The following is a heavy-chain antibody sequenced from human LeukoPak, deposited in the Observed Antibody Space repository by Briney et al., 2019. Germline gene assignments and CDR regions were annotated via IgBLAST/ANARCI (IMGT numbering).Heavy chain of an antibody. J-gene: IGHJ4*02. V-gene: IGHV3-53*01. CDR2: IYSGGST. Sequence: GGSLRLSCAASGFTFSSYAMHWVRQAPGKGLEWVSVIYSGGSTYYADSVKGRFTISRDNSKNTLYLQMNSLRAEDTAVYYCATELPIAVAGNGGGFDYWGQGTLVTVSS. CDR3: ATELPIAVAGNGGGFDY. D-gene: IGHD6-19*01. CDR1: GFTFSSYA.